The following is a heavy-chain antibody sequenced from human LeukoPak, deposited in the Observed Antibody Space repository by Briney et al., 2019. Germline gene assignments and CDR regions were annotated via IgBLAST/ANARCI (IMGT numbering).Heavy chain of an antibody. V-gene: IGHV3-7*01. CDR1: GFSFSDHW. CDR2: IKGDGSQK. Sequence: GGSLRLSCAASGFSFSDHWLDWVRQAPGKGLEWVAHIKGDGSQKYYVDSVKGRFTISRDNAKNSLYLQMNSLRAEDTAVYYCARDGLLGYCSSTSCYGGYYYYGMDVWGQGTTVTVSS. CDR3: ARDGLLGYCSSTSCYGGYYYYGMDV. D-gene: IGHD2-2*01. J-gene: IGHJ6*02.